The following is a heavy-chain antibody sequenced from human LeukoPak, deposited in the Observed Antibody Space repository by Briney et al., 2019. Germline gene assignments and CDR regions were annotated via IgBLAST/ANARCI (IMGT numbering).Heavy chain of an antibody. D-gene: IGHD1-26*01. CDR1: GYSFTSYW. V-gene: IGHV5-51*01. CDR2: IYPGDSGI. Sequence: GESLKISSKSSGYSFTSYWIGCVRQMPGKGLEGRGIIYPGDSGIRYSPSFRRHVTIFTDKSTSTAYLQRSTLKASDTAVYYCARHRGSYSYDYWGQGTLLTVSP. J-gene: IGHJ4*02. CDR3: ARHRGSYSYDY.